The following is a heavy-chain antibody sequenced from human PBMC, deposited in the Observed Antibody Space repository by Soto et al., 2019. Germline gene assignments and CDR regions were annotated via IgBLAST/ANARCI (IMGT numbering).Heavy chain of an antibody. CDR3: ATDGYNYESNAY. D-gene: IGHD5-12*01. J-gene: IGHJ4*02. Sequence: GASVKVSCKASGYTFTNYGISWVRQAPGQGLEWMGWISAYNGNTNYEQKLQGRVTMTTDTSTSTAYMELRSLRSDDTAVYYCATDGYNYESNAYWGQGTLVTVSS. CDR1: GYTFTNYG. CDR2: ISAYNGNT. V-gene: IGHV1-18*01.